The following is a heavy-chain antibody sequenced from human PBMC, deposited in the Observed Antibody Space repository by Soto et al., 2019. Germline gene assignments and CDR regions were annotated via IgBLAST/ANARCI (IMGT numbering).Heavy chain of an antibody. J-gene: IGHJ4*02. D-gene: IGHD3-16*01. V-gene: IGHV3-23*01. CDR1: GFTFSSYA. CDR3: AKVVFYDYIWGSYYLDY. CDR2: ISGSGGST. Sequence: PGGSLRLSCAASGFTFSSYAMSWVRQAPGKGLEWVSAISGSGGSTYYADSVKGRFTISRDNSKNTLYLQMNSLRAEDTAVYYCAKVVFYDYIWGSYYLDYWGQGTLVTVSS.